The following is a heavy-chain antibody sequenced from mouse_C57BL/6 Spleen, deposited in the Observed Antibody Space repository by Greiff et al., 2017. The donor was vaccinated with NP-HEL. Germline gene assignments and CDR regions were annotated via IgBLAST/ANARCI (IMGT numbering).Heavy chain of an antibody. Sequence: QVQLKESGPGLVEPSQSLSITCTVSGFSFTSYAISWVRQPPGKGLEWLGEIWNGGGTNYNPALKSRLSISKDNSKSHVFLQMNSLQTDDTARYXWARNDGSSAPFAYWGQGTLVTVSA. CDR1: GFSFTSYA. J-gene: IGHJ3*01. D-gene: IGHD1-1*01. CDR3: ARNDGSSAPFAY. V-gene: IGHV2-9-1*01. CDR2: IWNGGGT.